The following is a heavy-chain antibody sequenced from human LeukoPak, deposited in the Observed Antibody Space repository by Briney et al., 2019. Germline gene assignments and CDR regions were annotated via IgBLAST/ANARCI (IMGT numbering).Heavy chain of an antibody. CDR1: GFTFSGYA. CDR3: AKDLFHCSGGSCRYYYYGMDV. J-gene: IGHJ6*02. V-gene: IGHV3-23*01. Sequence: HPGGSLRLSCAASGFTFSGYAMSWVRPGPGKGLGWVSAISGSGGGTYYTDSVKGRFTISRDNSKNTLYLQMNSLRDEDTAVYYCAKDLFHCSGGSCRYYYYGMDVWGQGTTVTVSS. D-gene: IGHD2-15*01. CDR2: ISGSGGGT.